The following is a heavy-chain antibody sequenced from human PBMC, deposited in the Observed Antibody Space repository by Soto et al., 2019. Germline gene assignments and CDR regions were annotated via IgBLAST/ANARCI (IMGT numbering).Heavy chain of an antibody. J-gene: IGHJ5*02. D-gene: IGHD4-17*01. CDR3: ARPHGDYGVWFDP. CDR1: GGTFSSYA. Sequence: QVQLVQSGAEVKKPGSSVKVSCKASGGTFSSYAISWVRQAPGQGLEWMGGIIPIFGTANYAQKFQGRVTISAGESTSTAYLELGSLGSEDTAVYYCARPHGDYGVWFDPWGQGTLVTVSS. CDR2: IIPIFGTA. V-gene: IGHV1-69*01.